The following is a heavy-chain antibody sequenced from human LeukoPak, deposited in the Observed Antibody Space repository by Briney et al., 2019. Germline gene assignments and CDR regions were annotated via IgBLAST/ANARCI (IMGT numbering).Heavy chain of an antibody. D-gene: IGHD2-8*01. V-gene: IGHV1-8*03. J-gene: IGHJ5*02. CDR1: GYTFISYD. CDR2: MNPNSGNT. Sequence: GASVKVSCKASGYTFISYDINWVRQATGQGLEWMGWMNPNSGNTGYAQKFQDRVTITRNTSISTAYMELRSLRSDDTAIYYCARDLGVGQFDPWGQGTLVTVSS. CDR3: ARDLGVGQFDP.